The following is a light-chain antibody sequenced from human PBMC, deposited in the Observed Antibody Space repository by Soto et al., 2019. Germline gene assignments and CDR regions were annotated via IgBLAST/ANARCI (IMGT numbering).Light chain of an antibody. CDR3: EQFALFPRT. Sequence: DIVLTQTPLSSPVTLGQSASISCRSNQSLVYSDGNTYLSWLQQRPGQPPRLLIYRVSNRFSGVPDRFSGSGAGTDFTLKIDRAEREDVGIYYCEQFALFPRTFGQGTKVESK. CDR2: RVS. CDR1: QSLVYSDGNTY. V-gene: IGKV2-24*01. J-gene: IGKJ1*01.